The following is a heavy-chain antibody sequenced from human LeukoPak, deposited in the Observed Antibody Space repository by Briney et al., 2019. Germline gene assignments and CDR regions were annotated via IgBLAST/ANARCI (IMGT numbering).Heavy chain of an antibody. Sequence: SDTLSLTCAVSGSSISSSNWCGWIRQTPGKGLEWIGYIYYSGSIYYNPSLKSRVTMSVDTSKNQFSLKLSSVTAVDTAVYYCASYSAGFEYWGQGTLVTVSS. CDR3: ASYSAGFEY. V-gene: IGHV4-28*05. CDR1: GSSISSSNW. CDR2: IYYSGSI. D-gene: IGHD6-25*01. J-gene: IGHJ4*02.